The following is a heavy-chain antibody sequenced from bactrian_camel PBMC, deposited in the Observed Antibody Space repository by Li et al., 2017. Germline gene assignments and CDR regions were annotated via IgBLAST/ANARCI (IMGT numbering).Heavy chain of an antibody. Sequence: HVQLVESGGGSVQAGGSLTLSCAAGRYTYKRNCMGWFRQRPGKDREGLAVLWIGGATTTYADSVKGRFTISRDNAKNTVWLQMSSLNPGDTGLYYCAAEQMGWSWYNHWGQGTQVTVS. CDR3: AAEQMGWSWYNH. V-gene: IGHV3S1*01. D-gene: IGHD5*01. J-gene: IGHJ4*01. CDR1: RYTYKRNC. CDR2: LWIGGATT.